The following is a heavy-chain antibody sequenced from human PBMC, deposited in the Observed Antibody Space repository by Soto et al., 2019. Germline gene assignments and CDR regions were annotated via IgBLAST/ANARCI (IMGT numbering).Heavy chain of an antibody. J-gene: IGHJ6*02. CDR1: GGSFSGYY. CDR3: ARGRTYYDFWSGYYRPYYHYGMDV. D-gene: IGHD3-3*01. CDR2: INHSGST. Sequence: ETLSLTCAVYGGSFSGYYWSWIRQPPGKGLEWIGEINHSGSTNYNPSLKSRVTISVGTSKNQFSLKLSSVTAADTAVYYCARGRTYYDFWSGYYRPYYHYGMDVWGQGTTVTVSS. V-gene: IGHV4-34*01.